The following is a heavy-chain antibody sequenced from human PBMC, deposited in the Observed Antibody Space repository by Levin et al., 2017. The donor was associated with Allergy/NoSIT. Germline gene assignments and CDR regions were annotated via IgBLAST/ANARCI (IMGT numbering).Heavy chain of an antibody. CDR1: GFTFSSYG. J-gene: IGHJ4*02. CDR2: IWYDGSSK. V-gene: IGHV3-33*01. Sequence: GESLKISCAASGFTFSSYGMHWVRQAPGKGLDWVALIWYDGSSKHYADSVKGRFTISRDNSKNTLYLQMSSLRAEDTAVYYCAREGGITGTAPLNYWGQGTLVTVSS. CDR3: AREGGITGTAPLNY. D-gene: IGHD1-7*01.